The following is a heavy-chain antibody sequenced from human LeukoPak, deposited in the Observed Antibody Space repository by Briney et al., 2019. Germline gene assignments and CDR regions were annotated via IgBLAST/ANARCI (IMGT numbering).Heavy chain of an antibody. CDR1: GFTFSNYG. CDR3: AKDEGYSYGLGSVY. Sequence: GGTLRLSCAASGFTFSNYGLSWVRQAPGKGLEWVSGITGSGGSTYYADSVKGRFTISRDNSKNTLYLQMNSLGAEDTAVYYCAKDEGYSYGLGSVYWGQGTLVTVSS. CDR2: ITGSGGST. J-gene: IGHJ4*02. V-gene: IGHV3-23*01. D-gene: IGHD5-18*01.